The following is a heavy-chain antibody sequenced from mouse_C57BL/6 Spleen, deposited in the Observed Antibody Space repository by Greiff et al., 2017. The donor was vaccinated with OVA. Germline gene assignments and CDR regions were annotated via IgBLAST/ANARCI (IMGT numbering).Heavy chain of an antibody. Sequence: VQLKESGAELVKPGASVKISCKASGYAFSSYWMNWVKQRPGKGLEWIGQIYPGDGDTNYNGKFKGKATLTADKSSSTAYMQLSSLTSEDSAVYFCARYSTTVVYFDYWGQGTTLTVSS. D-gene: IGHD1-1*01. CDR3: ARYSTTVVYFDY. CDR2: IYPGDGDT. J-gene: IGHJ2*01. CDR1: GYAFSSYW. V-gene: IGHV1-80*01.